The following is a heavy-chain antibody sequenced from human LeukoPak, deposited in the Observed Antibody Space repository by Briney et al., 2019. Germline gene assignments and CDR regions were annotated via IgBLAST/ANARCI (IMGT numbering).Heavy chain of an antibody. CDR3: ARRNAMDV. CDR2: INRDGSGR. CDR1: GFTFSNYW. Sequence: GGSLRLSCAASGFTFSNYWMTWVRQAPGKGLEWVANINRDGSGRYYVDSVKGRFTISRDDAKSSLYLQMNSLRAEDTAVYYCARRNAMDVWGQGTTVIVFS. J-gene: IGHJ6*02. V-gene: IGHV3-7*03.